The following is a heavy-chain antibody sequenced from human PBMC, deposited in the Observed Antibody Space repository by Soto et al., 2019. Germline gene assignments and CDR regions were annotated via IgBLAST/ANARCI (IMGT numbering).Heavy chain of an antibody. J-gene: IGHJ6*02. V-gene: IGHV1-18*01. CDR1: GSTFTTYD. D-gene: IGHD3-22*01. Sequence: VKVSCKASGSTFTTYDLSWVRQAPGQGLEWMGWISAYNGNTNYAQNLQGRVTMTTDTSTSTAYMELRSLRSDDTAVYYCARVIGYYYHMDVWGQGTTVTVSS. CDR3: ARVIGYYYHMDV. CDR2: ISAYNGNT.